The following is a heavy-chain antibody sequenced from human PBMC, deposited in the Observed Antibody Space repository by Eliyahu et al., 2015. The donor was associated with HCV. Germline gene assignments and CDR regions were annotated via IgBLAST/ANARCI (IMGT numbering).Heavy chain of an antibody. D-gene: IGHD3-9*01. V-gene: IGHV4-4*07. CDR1: GGSISSYS. CDR3: ARTGGIYDILTGSYGMDV. J-gene: IGHJ6*02. Sequence: QVQLQESGPGLVKPSETLSLTCTVXGGSISSYSWSWIRQPAGKGLGWIGRIYGSGSTNYNPSLKSRVTMSVDTSKKQFSLKLRSVTAADTAVYYCARTGGIYDILTGSYGMDVWGQGTTVTVSS. CDR2: IYGSGST.